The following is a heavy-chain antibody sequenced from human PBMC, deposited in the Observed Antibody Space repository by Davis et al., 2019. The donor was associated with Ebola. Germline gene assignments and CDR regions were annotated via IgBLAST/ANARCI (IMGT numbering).Heavy chain of an antibody. Sequence: GESLKISCAGSGFSFPSYAMSWVRQAPGRGLEWVSCISPRAGSTFYADSVNGRFTISRDNSKSTLYLRMNTLRAEDTAVYYCAKGVGTGGYYYYYGMDVWGKGTTVTVSS. J-gene: IGHJ6*04. CDR1: GFSFPSYA. CDR3: AKGVGTGGYYYYYGMDV. D-gene: IGHD5-12*01. V-gene: IGHV3-23*01. CDR2: ISPRAGST.